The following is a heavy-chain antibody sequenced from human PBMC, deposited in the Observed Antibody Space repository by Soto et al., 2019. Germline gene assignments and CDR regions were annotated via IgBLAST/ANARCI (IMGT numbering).Heavy chain of an antibody. J-gene: IGHJ5*02. CDR2: ISAYNGNT. D-gene: IGHD2-15*01. CDR3: AREVLSSHYCSGGSCYGWFDP. CDR1: GYTFTSYG. Sequence: ASVKVSCKASGYTFTSYGISWVRQAPGQGLEWMGWISAYNGNTNYAQKLQGRVTMTTDTSTSTAYMELRSLRSDDPAVYYCAREVLSSHYCSGGSCYGWFDPWGQGTLVTVSS. V-gene: IGHV1-18*04.